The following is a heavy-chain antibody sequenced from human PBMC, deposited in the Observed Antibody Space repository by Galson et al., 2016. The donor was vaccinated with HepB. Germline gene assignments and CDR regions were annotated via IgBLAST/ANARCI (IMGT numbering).Heavy chain of an antibody. Sequence: TLSLTCAVLGDSIGSGSHYWSWIRQHPRTGLEWIGYIYYTGSSHYNPALKSRVFMSVDTSKNQLFLNLTSVTVADTAVYYCARGTYYDFWGGKNWFDPWGRGILITVSS. CDR3: ARGTYYDFWGGKNWFDP. D-gene: IGHD3-3*01. J-gene: IGHJ5*02. CDR2: IYYTGSS. CDR1: GDSIGSGSHY. V-gene: IGHV4-31*11.